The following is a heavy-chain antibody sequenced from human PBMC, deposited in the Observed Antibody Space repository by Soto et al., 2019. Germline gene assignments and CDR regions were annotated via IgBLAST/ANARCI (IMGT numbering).Heavy chain of an antibody. CDR1: GFTFSSYG. CDR3: ARGGAGRPDY. J-gene: IGHJ4*02. V-gene: IGHV3-48*02. CDR2: ISSGTPTT. Sequence: VPLVNSGGXXVQPGGSLRLSFAASGFTFSSYGMNWVRQAPGKGLEWVSYISSGTPTTNYAYSVKGRFTISRDNAKSSLYLQLNSLRDDDTAVYYCARGGAGRPDYWVQGTLVIVSS. D-gene: IGHD6-13*01.